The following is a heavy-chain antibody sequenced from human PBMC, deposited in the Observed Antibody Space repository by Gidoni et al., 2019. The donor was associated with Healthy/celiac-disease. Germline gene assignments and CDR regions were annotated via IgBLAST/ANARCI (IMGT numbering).Heavy chain of an antibody. CDR3: ARVRDHYYDSSGYYLDY. Sequence: QVQLVQSGAEVKKPGSSVKVSCKASGGTISSYAISWVRQAPGQGLEWMGGIIPIFGTANYEQKFQGRVTITADESTSTAYMELSSLRSEDTAVYYCARVRDHYYDSSGYYLDYWGQGTLVTVSS. D-gene: IGHD3-22*01. J-gene: IGHJ4*02. CDR1: GGTISSYA. V-gene: IGHV1-69*01. CDR2: IIPIFGTA.